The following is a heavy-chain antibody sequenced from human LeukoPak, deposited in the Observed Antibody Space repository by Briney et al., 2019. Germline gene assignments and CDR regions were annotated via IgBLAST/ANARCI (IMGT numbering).Heavy chain of an antibody. V-gene: IGHV3-21*01. CDR1: GFTFSSYS. CDR3: ARFDSSSWFDP. J-gene: IGHJ5*02. D-gene: IGHD6-13*01. Sequence: GGSLRLSCAASGFTFSSYSMNWVRQAPGKGLEWVSSISSSSSYIYYTDSVKGRFTISRDNAKNSLYLQMNSLRAEDTAVYYCARFDSSSWFDPWGQGTLVTVSS. CDR2: ISSSSSYI.